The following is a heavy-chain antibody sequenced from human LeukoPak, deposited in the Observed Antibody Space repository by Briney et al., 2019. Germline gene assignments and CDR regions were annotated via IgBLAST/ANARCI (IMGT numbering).Heavy chain of an antibody. D-gene: IGHD3-22*01. CDR3: ARARSQYYYDSSGYYLDY. V-gene: IGHV4-34*01. CDR1: GGSFSGYY. Sequence: SETLSLTCAVYGGSFSGYYWSWIRQPPGKGLDWIGEINHSGSTNYNPSLKSRVTISVDTSKNQFSLKLSSVTAADTAVYYCARARSQYYYDSSGYYLDYWGQGTLVTVSS. CDR2: INHSGST. J-gene: IGHJ4*02.